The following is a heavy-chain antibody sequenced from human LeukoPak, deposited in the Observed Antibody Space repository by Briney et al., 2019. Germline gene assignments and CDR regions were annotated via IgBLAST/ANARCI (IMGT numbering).Heavy chain of an antibody. CDR1: GGSFSGYY. Sequence: PSETLSLTCAVYGGSFSGYYWSWIRQPPGKGLEWIGEINHSGSTNYNPSLKSRVTISVDTSKNQFSLKLSSVTAADTAVYYCARGFRLRFLEWLLRAPSYYYYGMDVWGQGTTVTVSS. CDR2: INHSGST. CDR3: ARGFRLRFLEWLLRAPSYYYYGMDV. V-gene: IGHV4-34*01. D-gene: IGHD3-3*01. J-gene: IGHJ6*02.